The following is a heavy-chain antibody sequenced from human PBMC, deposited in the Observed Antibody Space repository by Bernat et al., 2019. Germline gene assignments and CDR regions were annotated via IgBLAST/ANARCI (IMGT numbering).Heavy chain of an antibody. CDR2: ISGSGGST. CDR1: GFTFSSYA. V-gene: IGHV3-23*01. CDR3: AKGYDILTGYFDY. D-gene: IGHD3-9*01. J-gene: IGHJ4*02. Sequence: EVQLLESGGGLVQPGGSLRLSCAASGFTFSSYAMSWVRQAPGKGLEWVSAISGSGGSTYYADSVKGRFTISRDNSKNTLYLQMNSLRAEDTAVCYCAKGYDILTGYFDYWGQGTLVTVSS.